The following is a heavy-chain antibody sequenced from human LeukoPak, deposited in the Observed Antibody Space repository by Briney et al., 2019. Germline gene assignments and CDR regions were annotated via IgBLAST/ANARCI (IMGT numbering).Heavy chain of an antibody. CDR3: AREGVGYYDSSGYYLDAFDI. V-gene: IGHV4-30-2*01. Sequence: SQTLSLTCTVSGGSISSGGYYWSWIRQPPGKGLEWIGYIYHSGSTYYNPSLKSRVTISVDRSKNQFSLKLSSVTAADTAVYYCAREGVGYYDSSGYYLDAFDIWGQGTMVTVSS. D-gene: IGHD3-22*01. CDR2: IYHSGST. J-gene: IGHJ3*02. CDR1: GGSISSGGYY.